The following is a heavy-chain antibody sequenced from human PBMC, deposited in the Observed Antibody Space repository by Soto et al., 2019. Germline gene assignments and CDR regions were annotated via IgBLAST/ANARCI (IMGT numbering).Heavy chain of an antibody. J-gene: IGHJ6*02. CDR1: GGTFISYA. V-gene: IGHV1-69*01. CDR2: IIPIFGTA. D-gene: IGHD3-10*01. Sequence: QLQLVQSGAEVKKPGSSVKVSCKASGGTFISYAISWVRQAPGKGLEWMGGIIPIFGTANYAQKFQARVTITADESTSTAYMELSSLRSEDTAVYYCARVYSGSFRLYYGMDVWGQGTTVTVSS. CDR3: ARVYSGSFRLYYGMDV.